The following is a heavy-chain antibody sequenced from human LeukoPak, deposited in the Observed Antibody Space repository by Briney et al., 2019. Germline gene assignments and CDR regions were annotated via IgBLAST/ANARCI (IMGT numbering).Heavy chain of an antibody. V-gene: IGHV4-59*08. D-gene: IGHD3-22*01. CDR1: GGSLSSYY. CDR3: ARHAYHYDSSFDY. CDR2: IYYSGST. Sequence: SSETLSLTCTVSGGSLSSYYWSWIRQPPGKGLEWIGYIYYSGSTNYNPSLKSRVTMSVDTSKNQFSLKLNSVTAADTAVYHCARHAYHYDSSFDYWGQGTLVTVSS. J-gene: IGHJ4*02.